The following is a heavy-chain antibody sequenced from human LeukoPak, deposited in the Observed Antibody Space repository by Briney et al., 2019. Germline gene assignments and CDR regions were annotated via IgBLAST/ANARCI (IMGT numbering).Heavy chain of an antibody. D-gene: IGHD6-19*01. Sequence: PSETLSLTCTVSGGSISSYYWSWIRQPPGKGLEWIGYIYYSGSTNYNPSLKSRVTISVDTSKNQFSLKLSSVTAADTAVYYCARAGSSGWYGGGFDPWGQGTLVTVSS. J-gene: IGHJ5*02. V-gene: IGHV4-59*01. CDR1: GGSISSYY. CDR2: IYYSGST. CDR3: ARAGSSGWYGGGFDP.